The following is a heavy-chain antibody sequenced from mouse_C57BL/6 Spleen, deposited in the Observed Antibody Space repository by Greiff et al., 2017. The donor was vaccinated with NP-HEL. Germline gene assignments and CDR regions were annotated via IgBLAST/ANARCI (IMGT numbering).Heavy chain of an antibody. J-gene: IGHJ4*01. Sequence: QVQLQQPGAELVRPGSSVKLSCKASGYTFTSYWMDWVKQRPGQGLEWIGNIYPSDSETHYNQKFKDKATLTVDKSSSTAYMQLSSLTSEDSAVYYCARWRSDYYAMDYWGQGTSVTVSS. CDR3: ARWRSDYYAMDY. CDR2: IYPSDSET. CDR1: GYTFTSYW. V-gene: IGHV1-61*01.